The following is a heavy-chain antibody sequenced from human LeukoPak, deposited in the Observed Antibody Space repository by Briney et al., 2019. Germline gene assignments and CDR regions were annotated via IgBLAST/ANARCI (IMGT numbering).Heavy chain of an antibody. D-gene: IGHD3-16*02. V-gene: IGHV3-74*01. Sequence: GGSPRLSCAASGLTFSSHWMHWVRQAPGKGLVWVSRITNDGSSTTYADSVKGRFTIFRDNSKNTVYLQMNSLRVEDTAVYYCAKSLYGGCDYWGQGTVVTVSS. CDR1: GLTFSSHW. CDR3: AKSLYGGCDY. CDR2: ITNDGSST. J-gene: IGHJ4*02.